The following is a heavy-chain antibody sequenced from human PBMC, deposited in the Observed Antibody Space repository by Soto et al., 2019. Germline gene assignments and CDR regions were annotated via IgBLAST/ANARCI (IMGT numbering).Heavy chain of an antibody. D-gene: IGHD3-22*01. J-gene: IGHJ5*02. CDR2: ISSSGNTI. CDR1: GFTFSDYY. V-gene: IGHV3-11*01. Sequence: QGQLVESGGGVVKTSGSLRIACAASGFTFSDYYMSWVRQAPGKGLEWVSYISSSGNTIYYADSAKGRFTISRDNAKNPVYLPMNRLRAEDTALYLCAKMSRGNYYVPVFSWGQGTLVTVSS. CDR3: AKMSRGNYYVPVFS.